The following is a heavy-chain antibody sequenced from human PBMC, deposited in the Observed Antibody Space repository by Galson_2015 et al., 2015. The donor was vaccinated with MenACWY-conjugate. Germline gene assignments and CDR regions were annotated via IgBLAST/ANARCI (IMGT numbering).Heavy chain of an antibody. CDR2: IHYSGRN. J-gene: IGHJ6*03. CDR3: ARDGYCGGDCFSTDRAYYYYMDV. Sequence: TLSLTCSVSGASLSSGGYYWSWIRQHPGKGLEWIGHIHYSGRNYCNPSLQGSISMSVDTSKNQFSLTLTSVTAADTAVYYCARDGYCGGDCFSTDRAYYYYMDVWGRGTTVTVYS. V-gene: IGHV4-31*03. CDR1: GASLSSGGYY. D-gene: IGHD2-21*01.